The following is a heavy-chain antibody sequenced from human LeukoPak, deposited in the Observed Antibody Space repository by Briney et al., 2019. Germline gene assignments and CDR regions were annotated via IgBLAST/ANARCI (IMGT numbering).Heavy chain of an antibody. CDR3: AKGGGWLYYFDY. CDR2: ISDSGYST. Sequence: GGSLRLSCAASGFTFSTFAMNWVRQAPGKGLEWVSAISDSGYSTYYADSVKGRFTVSRDNSENTLYLQLSSLRAEDTAVYYCAKGGGWLYYFDYWGPGTLVTVSS. V-gene: IGHV3-23*01. D-gene: IGHD6-19*01. CDR1: GFTFSTFA. J-gene: IGHJ4*02.